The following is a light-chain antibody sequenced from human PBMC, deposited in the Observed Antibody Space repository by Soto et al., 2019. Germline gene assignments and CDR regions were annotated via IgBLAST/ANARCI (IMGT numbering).Light chain of an antibody. CDR1: QNIRGNE. J-gene: IGKJ1*01. V-gene: IGKV3-20*01. Sequence: EVVLTQSPGTLSLSPGERATLSCRASQNIRGNELAWYQQKPGQAPRLLIYRGSSRATGIPDRFSGRGSGTVFTLTSSRLEPEDFGVYYCQDYGTSAPWTFGQGTRVEIK. CDR3: QDYGTSAPWT. CDR2: RGS.